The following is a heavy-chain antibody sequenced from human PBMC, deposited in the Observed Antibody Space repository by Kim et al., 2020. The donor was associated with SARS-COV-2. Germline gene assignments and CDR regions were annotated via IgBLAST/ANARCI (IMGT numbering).Heavy chain of an antibody. Sequence: GGSLRLSCAASGFTFSDYYMSWIRQAPGKGLEWVSYISSSSSYTNYADSVKGRFTISRDNAKNSLYLQMNSLRVEDTAVYYCARVLGAHDYSNYYYGMDFWGQGTTVTVSS. CDR2: ISSSSSYT. J-gene: IGHJ6*02. D-gene: IGHD4-4*01. CDR3: ARVLGAHDYSNYYYGMDF. V-gene: IGHV3-11*06. CDR1: GFTFSDYY.